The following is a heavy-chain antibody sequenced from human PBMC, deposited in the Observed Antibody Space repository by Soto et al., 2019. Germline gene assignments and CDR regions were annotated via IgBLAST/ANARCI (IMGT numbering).Heavy chain of an antibody. CDR2: IYSGGSA. J-gene: IGHJ4*02. D-gene: IGHD5-18*01. Sequence: EVQLVESGGGLVQPGGSLRHSSAASGFTVSSNYMSWVRQAPGKGLEWVSVIYSGGSAYYADSVKGRCTISRDNSKNTLYLQMNSLRAEYAAVYYFARHGYSYGGGYFDYWGQGTLVTVSS. V-gene: IGHV3-66*04. CDR3: ARHGYSYGGGYFDY. CDR1: GFTVSSNY.